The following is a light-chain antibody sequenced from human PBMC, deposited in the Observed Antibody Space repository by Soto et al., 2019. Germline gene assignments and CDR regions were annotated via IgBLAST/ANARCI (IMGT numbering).Light chain of an antibody. J-gene: IGKJ1*01. Sequence: EIVLTQSPGTLSLSPGERATLSCRASQSVSSSYLAWYQQKPGQAPRLLIYGASSRATGIPDRFSGSGSGTDFTLTISRLAPEDSAVYYCQQSGSSSWTFGQGTTVEIK. V-gene: IGKV3-20*01. CDR1: QSVSSSY. CDR3: QQSGSSSWT. CDR2: GAS.